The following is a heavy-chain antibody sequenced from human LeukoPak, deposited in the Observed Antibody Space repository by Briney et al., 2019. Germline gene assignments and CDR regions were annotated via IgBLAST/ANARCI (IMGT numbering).Heavy chain of an antibody. Sequence: KTGGSLRLSCAASGFTFSSYSMNWVRQAPGKGLEWVSSVSSSSSYIYYADSVKGRFTISRDNAKNSLYLQMNSLRAEDTAVYYCARDYYGSGSYYNLRDWGQGTLVTVSS. D-gene: IGHD3-10*01. CDR2: VSSSSSYI. CDR1: GFTFSSYS. V-gene: IGHV3-21*01. CDR3: ARDYYGSGSYYNLRD. J-gene: IGHJ4*02.